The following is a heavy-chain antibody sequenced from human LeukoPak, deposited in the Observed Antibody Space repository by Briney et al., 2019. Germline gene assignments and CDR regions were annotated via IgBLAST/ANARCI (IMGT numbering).Heavy chain of an antibody. CDR1: GGSISSGDYY. CDR3: ARDMSPLIWFGELLPTPLYYGMDV. Sequence: SETLSLTCTVSGGSISSGDYYWSWIRQPPGKGLEWIGYIYYSGSTYYNPSLKSRVTISVDTSKNQFSLKLSSVTAADTAVYYCARDMSPLIWFGELLPTPLYYGMDVWGQGTTVTVSS. CDR2: IYYSGST. D-gene: IGHD3-10*01. J-gene: IGHJ6*02. V-gene: IGHV4-30-4*01.